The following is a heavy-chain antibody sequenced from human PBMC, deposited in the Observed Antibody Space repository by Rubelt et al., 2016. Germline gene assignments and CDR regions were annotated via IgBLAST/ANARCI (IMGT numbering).Heavy chain of an antibody. D-gene: IGHD6-13*01. CDR1: GGSFSGYY. V-gene: IGHV4-34*01. CDR3: ARGLARAAAAPRRLWFDP. Sequence: QVQLQQWGAGLLKPSETLSLTCAVYGGSFSGYYWSWIRQPPGKGLEWIGEINHSGSTNSNPSLKSRVTISVERAKNQVSRKLSSVTAADTAVYYCARGLARAAAAPRRLWFDPWGQGTLVTVSS. J-gene: IGHJ5*02. CDR2: INHSGST.